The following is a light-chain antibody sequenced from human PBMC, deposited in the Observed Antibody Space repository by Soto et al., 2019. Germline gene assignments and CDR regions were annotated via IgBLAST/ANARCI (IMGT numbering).Light chain of an antibody. CDR1: QSISSS. CDR2: GTS. J-gene: IGKJ5*01. V-gene: IGKV3-15*01. CDR3: QQRSNWPLIT. Sequence: EIVMTQSPDTLSVSPGERATLSCRASQSISSSLAWYQQKPGQAPRLLIYGTSTRATGIPDRFSGSGSGTEFALTISSLQSEDFAVYYCQQRSNWPLITFGQGTRLEIK.